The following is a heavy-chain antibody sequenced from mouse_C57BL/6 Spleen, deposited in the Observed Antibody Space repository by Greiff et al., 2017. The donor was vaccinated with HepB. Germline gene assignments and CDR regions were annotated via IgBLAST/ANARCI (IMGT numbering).Heavy chain of an antibody. V-gene: IGHV1-18*01. CDR3: ARGAPYYYGSSYYAMDY. CDR1: GYTFTDYN. D-gene: IGHD1-1*01. J-gene: IGHJ4*01. CDR2: INPNNGGT. Sequence: EVQLQQSGPELVKPGASVKIPCKASGYTFTDYNMDWVKQSHGKSLEWIGDINPNNGGTIYNQKFKGKATLTVDKSSSTAYMELRSLTSEDTAVYYCARGAPYYYGSSYYAMDYWGQGTSVTVSS.